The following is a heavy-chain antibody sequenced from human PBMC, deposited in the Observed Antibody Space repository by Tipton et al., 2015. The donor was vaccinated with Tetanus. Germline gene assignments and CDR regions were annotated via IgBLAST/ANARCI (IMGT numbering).Heavy chain of an antibody. CDR1: GFTFSSYA. CDR3: AREGGAYDSSGYYLIFDY. V-gene: IGHV3-30*04. CDR2: ISYDGSNK. D-gene: IGHD3-22*01. Sequence: SLRLSCAASGFTFSSYAMHCVRQAPGKGLEWVAVISYDGSNKYYADSVKGRFTISRDNSKNTLYLQMNSLRAEDTAVYYCAREGGAYDSSGYYLIFDYWGQGTLVTVSS. J-gene: IGHJ4*02.